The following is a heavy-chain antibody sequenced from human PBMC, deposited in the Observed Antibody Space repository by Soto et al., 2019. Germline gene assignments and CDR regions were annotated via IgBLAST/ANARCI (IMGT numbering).Heavy chain of an antibody. Sequence: ASVKVSCKASGYTFTGYYMHWVRQAPGQGLEWMGWINPNSGGTNYAQKFQGRVTMTRDTSISTAYMELSRLRSDDTAVYYCARDQAITLVRGVPGYWGQGTLVTVSS. CDR1: GYTFTGYY. V-gene: IGHV1-2*02. CDR2: INPNSGGT. J-gene: IGHJ4*02. D-gene: IGHD3-10*01. CDR3: ARDQAITLVRGVPGY.